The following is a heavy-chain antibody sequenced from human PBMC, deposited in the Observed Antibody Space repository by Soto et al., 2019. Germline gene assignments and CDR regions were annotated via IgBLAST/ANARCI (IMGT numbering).Heavy chain of an antibody. V-gene: IGHV3-33*01. CDR1: GFTFSSYG. D-gene: IGHD2-15*01. CDR2: IWYDGSNK. Sequence: PGGSLRLSCAASGFTFSSYGMHWVRQAPGKGLEWVAVIWYDGSNKYYADSVKGRFTISRDNSKNTLYLQMNSLRAEDTAVYYCARENQRVVGATHYFDYWGQGTLVTVPS. J-gene: IGHJ4*02. CDR3: ARENQRVVGATHYFDY.